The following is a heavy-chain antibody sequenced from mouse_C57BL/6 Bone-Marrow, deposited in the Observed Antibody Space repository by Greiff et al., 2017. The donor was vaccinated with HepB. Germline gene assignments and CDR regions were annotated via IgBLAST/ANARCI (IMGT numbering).Heavy chain of an antibody. CDR1: GFTFSNYW. CDR2: IRLKSDNYAT. J-gene: IGHJ2*01. Sequence: DVKLVESGGGLVQPGGSMKLSCVASGFTFSNYWMNWVRQSPEKGLEWVAQIRLKSDNYATHYAESVKGRFTISRDDSKSSVYLQMNNLRAEDTGIYYCTGPHYYGSSYDYFDYWGQGTTLTVSS. D-gene: IGHD1-1*01. CDR3: TGPHYYGSSYDYFDY. V-gene: IGHV6-3*01.